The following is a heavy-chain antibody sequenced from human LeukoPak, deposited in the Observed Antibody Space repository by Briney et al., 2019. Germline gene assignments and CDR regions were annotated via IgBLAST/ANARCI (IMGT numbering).Heavy chain of an antibody. J-gene: IGHJ4*02. CDR1: GFTFSSYW. CDR3: ATSRSFDY. CDR2: IKQDGSEK. Sequence: GGSLRLSCAASGFTFSSYWMSWVRQAPGKGLEWVANIKQDGSEKYYVDSVKSRLTISRDNAKSSLFLQMNSLRAEDTAVYYCATSRSFDYWGQGTLVTVSS. V-gene: IGHV3-7*03.